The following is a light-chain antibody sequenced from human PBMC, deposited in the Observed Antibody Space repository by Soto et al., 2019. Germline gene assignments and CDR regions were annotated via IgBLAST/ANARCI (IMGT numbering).Light chain of an antibody. CDR2: TTS. CDR3: QQYNSYSQT. CDR1: QSISTY. V-gene: IGKV1-5*01. J-gene: IGKJ1*01. Sequence: IQLTQSPSTLSASVGDRVTITCRASQSISTYLNWYLQKPGKAPNLLIYTTSILESGVPSRFSGSGSGTDFTLTINSLQPEDFATYYCQQYNSYSQTFGQGTKVDI.